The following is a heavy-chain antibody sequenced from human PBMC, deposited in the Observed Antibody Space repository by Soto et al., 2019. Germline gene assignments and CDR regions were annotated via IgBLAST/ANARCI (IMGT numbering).Heavy chain of an antibody. CDR2: ISGRGGST. CDR3: AKDLIFGGIIPLNWFDP. V-gene: IGHV3-23*01. CDR1: GFTFSSYA. Sequence: GGSLRLSCAASGFTFSSYAMSWVRQAPGKGLEWVSAISGRGGSTYYADSVKGRFTISRDNSKNTLYLQMNSLRAEDTAVYYCAKDLIFGGIIPLNWFDPWGQGTLVTVSS. J-gene: IGHJ5*02. D-gene: IGHD3-3*01.